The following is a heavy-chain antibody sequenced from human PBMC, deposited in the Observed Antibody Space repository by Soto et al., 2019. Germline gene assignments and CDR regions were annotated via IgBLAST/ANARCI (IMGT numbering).Heavy chain of an antibody. J-gene: IGHJ6*02. CDR1: GYTFSNFA. V-gene: IGHV1-3*01. Sequence: ASVRVSCKASGYTFSNFAMHWVRQAPGQRLEWMGWINPGNGNTKYSQTFQGRVTITRDTSASTAYMELSSLRSEDTAVYYCARAVARGVKTIYYYYGMDVWGQGTTVTVCS. D-gene: IGHD3-10*01. CDR2: INPGNGNT. CDR3: ARAVARGVKTIYYYYGMDV.